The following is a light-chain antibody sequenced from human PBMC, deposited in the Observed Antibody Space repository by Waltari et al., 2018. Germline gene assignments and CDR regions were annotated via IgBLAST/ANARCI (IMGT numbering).Light chain of an antibody. CDR1: SSDVGGYNY. Sequence: QSALTQPASVSGSPGQSITISCTGTSSDVGGYNYVAHVSWYKQHRGKAHILMIFDVTNRPSGVSIRVSGAQSDNTAYLAISGLQADDEADYYCSSHTSGSVVFGGGIMLTGL. J-gene: IGLJ2*01. CDR3: SSHTSGSVV. V-gene: IGLV2-14*03. CDR2: DVT.